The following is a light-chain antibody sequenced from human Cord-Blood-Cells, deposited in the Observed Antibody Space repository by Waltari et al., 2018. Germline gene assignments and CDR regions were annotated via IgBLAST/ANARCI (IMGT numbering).Light chain of an antibody. CDR2: YDD. CDR3: AAWDDSLNGYV. CDR1: SPHIRNKS. J-gene: IGLJ1*01. V-gene: IGLV1-36*01. Sequence: QSVLTQPPSLAEAPRQRVTISCSGSSPHIRNKSEYWYQHLPGTAPKLLIYYDDLLPSGVSDRFSGSKSGTSASLTISGLQSEDEADYYCAAWDDSLNGYVFGTGTKVTVL.